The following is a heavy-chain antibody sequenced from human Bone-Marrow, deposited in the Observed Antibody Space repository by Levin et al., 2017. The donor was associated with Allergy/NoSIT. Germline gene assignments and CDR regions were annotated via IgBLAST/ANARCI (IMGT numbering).Heavy chain of an antibody. J-gene: IGHJ4*02. CDR3: ARVASDTFDF. CDR1: GYNFNNYG. Sequence: GESLKISCTTSGYNFNNYGISWVRQAPGQGLKWMGWINTNGDTKYEETFQGRVTMTTDTSTSTAHMELRRLRFEDTAVYYCARVASDTFDFWGQGTLVTVSP. V-gene: IGHV1-18*01. CDR2: INTNGDT.